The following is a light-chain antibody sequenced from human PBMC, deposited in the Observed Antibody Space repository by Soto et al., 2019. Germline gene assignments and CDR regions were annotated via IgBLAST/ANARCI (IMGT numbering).Light chain of an antibody. CDR3: QQYGSSPYN. J-gene: IGKJ2*01. CDR1: QSVSSSY. V-gene: IGKV3-20*01. CDR2: GAS. Sequence: EIVLTQSPGTLSLSPGERATLSCRASQSVSSSYLAWYQQKPGQAPRLLISGASSMDTGIPDRFSGSGSGTDFTVTISRLEPEDVAVYYCQQYGSSPYNFGQGTKLKIK.